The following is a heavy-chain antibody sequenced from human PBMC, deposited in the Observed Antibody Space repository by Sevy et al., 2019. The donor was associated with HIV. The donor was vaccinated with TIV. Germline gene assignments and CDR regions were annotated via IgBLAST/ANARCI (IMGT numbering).Heavy chain of an antibody. J-gene: IGHJ4*02. CDR1: GFTFSSYG. CDR3: AKVPRGWFGSGSYPFDY. CDR2: IRYDGSNK. D-gene: IGHD1-26*01. V-gene: IGHV3-30*02. Sequence: GGSLRLSCAASGFTFSSYGMHWVRHAPGKGLEWVAFIRYDGSNKYYADSVKGRFTISRDNSKNTLYLQMNSLRAEDTAVYYCAKVPRGWFGSGSYPFDYWGQGTLVTVSS.